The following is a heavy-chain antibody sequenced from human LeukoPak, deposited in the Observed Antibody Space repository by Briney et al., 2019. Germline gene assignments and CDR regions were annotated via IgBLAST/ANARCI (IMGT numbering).Heavy chain of an antibody. J-gene: IGHJ6*02. Sequence: SETLSLTCTVSGGSISSSSYYWGWIRQPPGKGLEWIGSIYYSGSTYYNPSLKSRVTISVDTSKNQFSLKLSSVTAADTAVYYCARDLVDTARGMDAWGQGTTVTVSS. CDR3: ARDLVDTARGMDA. V-gene: IGHV4-39*02. CDR1: GGSISSSSYY. D-gene: IGHD5-18*01. CDR2: IYYSGST.